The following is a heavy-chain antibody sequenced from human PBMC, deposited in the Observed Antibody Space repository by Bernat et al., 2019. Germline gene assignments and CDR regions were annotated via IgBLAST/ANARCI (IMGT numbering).Heavy chain of an antibody. V-gene: IGHV5-51*01. Sequence: EVQLVQSGTEVKKPGESLKISCKDSGYNFANYWIGWVRQVPEKGLEWMGIIYPGDSDTKYNPSFQGQVTISADGSINTAYLQWSSLKASDTAMYYCARHRQLLGDGGSYMDVWGKGTTVIVSS. J-gene: IGHJ6*03. CDR2: IYPGDSDT. CDR1: GYNFANYW. D-gene: IGHD3-10*01. CDR3: ARHRQLLGDGGSYMDV.